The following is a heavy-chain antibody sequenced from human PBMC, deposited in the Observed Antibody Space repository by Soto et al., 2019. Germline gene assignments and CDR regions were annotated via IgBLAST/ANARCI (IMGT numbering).Heavy chain of an antibody. Sequence: TSVKASCKASGGTFSSYASSWVRQAPGKGLEWMGGIIPIFGTANYAQKFQGRVTITADESTSTAYMELSSLRSEDTAVYYCARSVEMVVPAANRVANYYYGMDVLGQGTTVTGSS. CDR3: ARSVEMVVPAANRVANYYYGMDV. J-gene: IGHJ6*02. CDR2: IIPIFGTA. V-gene: IGHV1-69*13. D-gene: IGHD2-2*01. CDR1: GGTFSSYA.